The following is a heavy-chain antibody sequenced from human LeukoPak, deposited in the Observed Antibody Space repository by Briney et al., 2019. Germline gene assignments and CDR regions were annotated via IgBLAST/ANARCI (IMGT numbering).Heavy chain of an antibody. CDR1: GGSISSYY. Sequence: PSETLSLTCTVSGGSISSYYWSWIRQPPGKGLEWIGYIYYSGSTNYNPSLKSRVTISVDTSKNQFSLKLSSVTAADTAVYYCARDVSSTSPASGWFDSWGQGTLVTVSS. V-gene: IGHV4-59*01. J-gene: IGHJ5*01. D-gene: IGHD2-2*01. CDR2: IYYSGST. CDR3: ARDVSSTSPASGWFDS.